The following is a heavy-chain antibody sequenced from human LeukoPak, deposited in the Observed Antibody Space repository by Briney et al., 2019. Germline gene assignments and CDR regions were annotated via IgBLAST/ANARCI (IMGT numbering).Heavy chain of an antibody. V-gene: IGHV4-39*07. CDR3: ARALRGSYKN. J-gene: IGHJ4*02. D-gene: IGHD1-26*01. CDR2: ISYSGRT. Sequence: SETLSLTCTVSGDSISGSSYYWTWVRQPPGKGLEWVASISYSGRTYYKPSLKSRVTISVDTSKNQFSLKLSSVTAADTAVYYCARALRGSYKNWGQGTLVTVSS. CDR1: GDSISGSSYY.